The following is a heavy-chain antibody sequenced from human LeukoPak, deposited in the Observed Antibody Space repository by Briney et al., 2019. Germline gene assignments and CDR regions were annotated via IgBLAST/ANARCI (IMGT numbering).Heavy chain of an antibody. CDR2: ISSRSSTI. CDR3: ARDYSSYADY. CDR1: GFTLSSYS. J-gene: IGHJ4*02. Sequence: GGSLTLPCAPSGFTLSSYSMNCVRQAPGEGRVWVSYISSRSSTIYYADSVKGRFTISRDNAKNSLYLQMNSLRDEDTAVYFCARDYSSYADYWGQGTLVTVSS. D-gene: IGHD5-12*01. V-gene: IGHV3-48*02.